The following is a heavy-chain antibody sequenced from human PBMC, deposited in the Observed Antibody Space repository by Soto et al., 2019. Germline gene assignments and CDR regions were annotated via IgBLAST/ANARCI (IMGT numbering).Heavy chain of an antibody. Sequence: SETLSLTCTVSGGSISSSSYYWGWIRQPPGKGLEWIGSIYYSGSTYYNPSLKSRVTISVDTSKNQFSLKLSSVTAADTAVYYCARERGDYWGQGTLVTGSS. V-gene: IGHV4-39*02. CDR1: GGSISSSSYY. D-gene: IGHD3-16*01. J-gene: IGHJ4*02. CDR2: IYYSGST. CDR3: ARERGDY.